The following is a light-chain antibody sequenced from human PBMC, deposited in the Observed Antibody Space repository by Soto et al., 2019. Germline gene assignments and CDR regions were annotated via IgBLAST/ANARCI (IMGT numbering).Light chain of an antibody. Sequence: DIQMTQSPPSLSASVGDRVSITCRASQTISTYVNWYQHKPGQAPKLLIYSASTLQSGVPARFSGSGSRTHFTLTITSLQPEDFATYFCQQSYSTPFTFGPGTRVDV. CDR3: QQSYSTPFT. J-gene: IGKJ3*01. CDR1: QTISTY. CDR2: SAS. V-gene: IGKV1-39*01.